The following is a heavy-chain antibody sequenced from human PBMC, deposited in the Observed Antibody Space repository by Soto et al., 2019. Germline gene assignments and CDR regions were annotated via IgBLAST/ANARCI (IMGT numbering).Heavy chain of an antibody. CDR2: ISSNGGST. V-gene: IGHV3-64*01. Sequence: GGSLRISCAASGFTFNSYAMHCVRQAPGKGLEYVSAISSNGGSTYYANSVKGRFTISRDNSKNTLYLQMGSLRAEDMAVYYCARASKYSSSSDPLKFDSWGQGTLVTVSS. D-gene: IGHD6-6*01. CDR3: ARASKYSSSSDPLKFDS. CDR1: GFTFNSYA. J-gene: IGHJ5*01.